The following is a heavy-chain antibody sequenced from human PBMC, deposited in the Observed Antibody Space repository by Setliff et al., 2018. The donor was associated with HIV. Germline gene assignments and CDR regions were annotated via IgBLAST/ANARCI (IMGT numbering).Heavy chain of an antibody. Sequence: GGSLRLSCAASGLTFSSHWMHWVRQAPGKGLVWVSYIDNDASHTIHADSVKGRFTISRDNAKNTVYLRMNSLRTEDTAVYYCAKSRTDSSGYYYSSHWGQGTMVTVSS. D-gene: IGHD3-22*01. CDR2: IDNDASHT. CDR3: AKSRTDSSGYYYSSH. V-gene: IGHV3-74*01. CDR1: GLTFSSHW. J-gene: IGHJ4*02.